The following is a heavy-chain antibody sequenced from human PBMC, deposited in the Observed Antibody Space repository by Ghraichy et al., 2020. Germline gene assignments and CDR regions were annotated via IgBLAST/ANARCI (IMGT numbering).Heavy chain of an antibody. CDR3: ARDSLYSSGWSPFAAFDI. CDR1: GGSISSYY. V-gene: IGHV4-59*01. D-gene: IGHD6-19*01. J-gene: IGHJ3*02. CDR2: IYYSGST. Sequence: SETLSLTCTVSGGSISSYYWSWIRQPPGKGLEWIGYIYYSGSTNYNPSLKSRVTISVDTSKNQFSLKLSSVTAADTAVYYCARDSLYSSGWSPFAAFDIWGQGTMVTVSS.